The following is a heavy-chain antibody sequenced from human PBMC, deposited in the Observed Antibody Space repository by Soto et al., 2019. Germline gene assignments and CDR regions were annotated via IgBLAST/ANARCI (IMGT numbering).Heavy chain of an antibody. V-gene: IGHV3-30-3*01. Sequence: PGGSLRLSCAASGFTFSSYAMHWVRQAPGKGLEWVAVISYDGSNKYYEDTVKGRYTISRDNSKNSLYLQMNSLRAEDTAVYYCARFYGGIDYWGQGT. J-gene: IGHJ4*02. CDR3: ARFYGGIDY. CDR1: GFTFSSYA. CDR2: ISYDGSNK. D-gene: IGHD4-17*01.